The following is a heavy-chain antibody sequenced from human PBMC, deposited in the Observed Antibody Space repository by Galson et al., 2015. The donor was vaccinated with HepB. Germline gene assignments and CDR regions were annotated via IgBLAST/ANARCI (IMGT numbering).Heavy chain of an antibody. CDR2: IHSDGISS. D-gene: IGHD1/OR15-1a*01. V-gene: IGHV3-74*01. Sequence: SLRLTCAAAGFIFSNYWRHWGRQAPGKGLVWVPRIHSDGISSTYADSVKGRFPISRDNAKNTLYLQMNSLRAEDTAVYYCVRGPYGTTVAGGPFDYWGQGSLVTVSS. J-gene: IGHJ4*02. CDR1: GFIFSNYW. CDR3: VRGPYGTTVAGGPFDY.